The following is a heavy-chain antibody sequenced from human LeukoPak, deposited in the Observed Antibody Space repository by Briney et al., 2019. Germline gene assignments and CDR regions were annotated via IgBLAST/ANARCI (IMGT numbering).Heavy chain of an antibody. CDR2: ISGSGDKT. CDR1: GFTFSDYA. V-gene: IGHV3-23*01. J-gene: IGHJ6*03. CDR3: AKDTSAWWYHRAYMNV. D-gene: IGHD2-15*01. Sequence: GGSLRLFCAASGFTFSDYAMSWVRQAPGGGLEWVSAISGSGDKTFHANSVKGRFTTSRDNSKNTLSLQMSSLRVEDSAVYFCAKDTSAWWYHRAYMNVWGTGTTVTVSS.